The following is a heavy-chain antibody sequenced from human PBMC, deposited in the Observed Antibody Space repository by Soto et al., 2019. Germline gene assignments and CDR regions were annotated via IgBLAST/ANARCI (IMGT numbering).Heavy chain of an antibody. CDR2: ISGYNGDT. Sequence: ASVQVSCKASGYTFTRYGISWVRQAPGQGLEWMGWISGYNGDTNYAQKFQGRVTMTVDTSTTTAFMELTSLTSDDRAVYYCAKNGQPPYYYYGMDVWGQGTTVTVSS. CDR1: GYTFTRYG. V-gene: IGHV1-18*01. J-gene: IGHJ6*02. CDR3: AKNGQPPYYYYGMDV. D-gene: IGHD2-8*01.